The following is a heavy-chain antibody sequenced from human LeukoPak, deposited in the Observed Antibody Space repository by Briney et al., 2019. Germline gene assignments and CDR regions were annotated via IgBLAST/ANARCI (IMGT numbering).Heavy chain of an antibody. J-gene: IGHJ5*02. CDR2: IYYSGST. Sequence: SETLSLTCTVSGGSISSYYWSWIRQPPGKGLEWIGYIYYSGSTNYNPSLKSRVTISVDTSKNQFSLKLSSVTAADTAVYYCASSPSYCSGGSCYPNWFDPWGQGTLVTASS. CDR1: GGSISSYY. CDR3: ASSPSYCSGGSCYPNWFDP. D-gene: IGHD2-15*01. V-gene: IGHV4-59*01.